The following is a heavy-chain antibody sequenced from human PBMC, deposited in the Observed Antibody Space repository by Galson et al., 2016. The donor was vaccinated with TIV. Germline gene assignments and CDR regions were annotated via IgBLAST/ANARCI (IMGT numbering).Heavy chain of an antibody. D-gene: IGHD2-2*01. V-gene: IGHV1-69*01. Sequence: TASGVTRSSYPISWVRQAPGQGLEWMGGIIHIFGTPNYAQKFQGRATITADESTTTTYMELSSRRSEDTAVYDCARRGMPALPYDYYGLDVWGQGTTVTVSS. J-gene: IGHJ6*02. CDR2: IIHIFGTP. CDR3: ARRGMPALPYDYYGLDV. CDR1: GVTRSSYP.